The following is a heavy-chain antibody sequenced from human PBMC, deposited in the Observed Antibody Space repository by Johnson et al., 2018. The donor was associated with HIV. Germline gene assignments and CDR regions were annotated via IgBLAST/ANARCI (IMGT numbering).Heavy chain of an antibody. D-gene: IGHD5-12*01. CDR3: ARGQWMALEI. CDR1: GFTFDNFA. Sequence: VQLVESGGSVVRPGGSLRLSCAASGFTFDNFAMSWVRQAPGKGLEWVSGINWNGGSTSYADSVKGRFTISRDNAKNSLYLQMNSLRADDTGVYYCARGQWMALEIWGQGTMVTVSS. J-gene: IGHJ3*02. V-gene: IGHV3-20*04. CDR2: INWNGGST.